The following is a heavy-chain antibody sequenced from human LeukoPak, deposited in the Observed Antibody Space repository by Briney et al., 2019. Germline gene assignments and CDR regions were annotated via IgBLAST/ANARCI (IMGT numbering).Heavy chain of an antibody. D-gene: IGHD3-22*01. CDR2: IWYDGSNK. CDR1: GFTFSSYG. Sequence: PGGSLRLSCAASGFTFSSYGMHWVRQAPGKGLEWVAVIWYDGSNKYYADSVKGRFTISRDNSKNTLYLQMNSLRAEDTAVYYCARDGDYYDSSGYRIPLDYWGQGTLVTVSS. CDR3: ARDGDYYDSSGYRIPLDY. J-gene: IGHJ4*02. V-gene: IGHV3-33*01.